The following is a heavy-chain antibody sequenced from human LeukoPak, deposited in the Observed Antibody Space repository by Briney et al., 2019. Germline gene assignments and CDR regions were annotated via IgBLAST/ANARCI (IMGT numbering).Heavy chain of an antibody. D-gene: IGHD3-22*01. J-gene: IGHJ5*02. V-gene: IGHV4-30-4*01. CDR2: MYYSGST. Sequence: PSQTLSLTCTVSGGSISSGDYYWSWIRQPPGKGLEWIAYMYYSGSTYYNPSLKSRVTMSADTSKNQLSLRLSSVTAADTAVYYCARPYYYDSSIDPWGQGILVTVSS. CDR3: ARPYYYDSSIDP. CDR1: GGSISSGDYY.